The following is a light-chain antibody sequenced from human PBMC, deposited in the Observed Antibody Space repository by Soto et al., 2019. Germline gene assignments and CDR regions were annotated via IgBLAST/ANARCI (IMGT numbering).Light chain of an antibody. CDR3: PQYDNLPYT. CDR1: QDISNY. J-gene: IGKJ2*01. V-gene: IGKV1-33*01. CDR2: DAS. Sequence: DIQMTQSPSSLSASVGDRVTITCQASQDISNYLNWYQQKPGKAPKLLIYDASNLETGVPSRLSGSGSGTDFTFTISSLQPEDIATYYCPQYDNLPYTFGQGTKLEIK.